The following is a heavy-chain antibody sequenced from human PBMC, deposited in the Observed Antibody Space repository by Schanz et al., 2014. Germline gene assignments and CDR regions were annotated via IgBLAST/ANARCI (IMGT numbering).Heavy chain of an antibody. CDR3: ATIGVNDYWRFGLDL. Sequence: QVQLVQSGAEVRKPGSSVRVSCKASGGTFTSYAFSWVRQAPGQGLEWMGRIIPIVDITNYAQKFLGRVTITADKSTSTAYMERKSLRSADTDVYYCATIGVNDYWRFGLDLWGQGTTVTVSS. V-gene: IGHV1-69*04. CDR2: IIPIVDIT. J-gene: IGHJ6*02. CDR1: GGTFTSYA. D-gene: IGHD3-16*01.